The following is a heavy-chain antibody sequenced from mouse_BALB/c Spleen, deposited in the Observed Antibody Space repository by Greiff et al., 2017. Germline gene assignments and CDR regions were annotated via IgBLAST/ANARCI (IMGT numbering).Heavy chain of an antibody. CDR1: GFTFSSYA. D-gene: IGHD2-1*01. CDR3: ARGLDGNPFAY. CDR2: ISSGGST. J-gene: IGHJ3*01. V-gene: IGHV5-6-5*01. Sequence: EVKLVESGGGLVKPGGSLKLSCAASGFTFSSYAMSWVRQTPGKRLEWVASISSGGSTYYPDSVKGRFTISRDNARNILYLQMSSLRSEDTAMYYCARGLDGNPFAYWGQGTLVTVSA.